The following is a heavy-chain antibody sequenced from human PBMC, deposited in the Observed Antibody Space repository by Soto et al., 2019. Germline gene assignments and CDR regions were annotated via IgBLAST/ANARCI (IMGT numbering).Heavy chain of an antibody. Sequence: AVVSLRLSCAASGFTFSGSAVHWVRQASGKGLEWVGRIRSKANSYATAYAPSVKGRFTVSRDDSRNTTYLQLNSLKSEDTAVYYCTPEGTGFDYWGQGTLVTVSS. CDR1: GFTFSGSA. CDR3: TPEGTGFDY. D-gene: IGHD1-1*01. J-gene: IGHJ4*02. V-gene: IGHV3-73*01. CDR2: IRSKANSYAT.